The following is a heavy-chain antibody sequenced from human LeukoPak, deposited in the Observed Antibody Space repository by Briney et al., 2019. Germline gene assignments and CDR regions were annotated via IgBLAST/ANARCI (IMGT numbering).Heavy chain of an antibody. CDR3: AKDYDSSGWAAFDI. D-gene: IGHD3-22*01. CDR1: GFTFNSFG. J-gene: IGHJ3*02. V-gene: IGHV3-30*18. CDR2: ISYDGSNK. Sequence: GGSLRLSCAASGFTFNSFGMHWVRQAPGKGLEWVAVISYDGSNKYFADSVKGRFTISRDNSKNTLYLQTNSLRAEDTAVYYCAKDYDSSGWAAFDIWGQGTMVTVSS.